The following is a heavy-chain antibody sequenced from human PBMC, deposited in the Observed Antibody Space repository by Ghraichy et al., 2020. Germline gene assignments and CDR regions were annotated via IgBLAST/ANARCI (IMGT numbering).Heavy chain of an antibody. CDR1: GGSIGSGGYY. CDR2: IYYSGIT. CDR3: AKYYGSGRDYFDC. Sequence: SETLSLTCTVSGGSIGSGGYYWYWIRQHPGKGLEWIGYIYYSGITDYNASFKSRATISVDASKNQFFLKLSSVTAADTAVYYCAKYYGSGRDYFDCWGQGTLVTVSS. J-gene: IGHJ4*02. D-gene: IGHD3-10*01. V-gene: IGHV4-31*03.